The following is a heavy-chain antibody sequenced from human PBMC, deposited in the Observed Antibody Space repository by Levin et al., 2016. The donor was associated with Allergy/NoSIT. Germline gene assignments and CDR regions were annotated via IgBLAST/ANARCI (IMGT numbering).Heavy chain of an antibody. J-gene: IGHJ4*02. D-gene: IGHD3-9*01. CDR3: ARGIVTGYYRDYFDY. CDR1: GGSISGDDW. V-gene: IGHV4-4*02. CDR2: VYHTGGT. Sequence: SETLSLTCVVSGGSISGDDWWSWVRQAPGKGLEWIGEVYHTGGTNYNPSLKSRVTISEDTSKSQFSLKLSSVTAADTALYYCARGIVTGYYRDYFDYWGQGTLVTVSS.